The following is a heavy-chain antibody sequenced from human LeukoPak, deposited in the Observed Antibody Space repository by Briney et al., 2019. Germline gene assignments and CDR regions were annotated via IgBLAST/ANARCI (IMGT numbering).Heavy chain of an antibody. CDR2: IYHSGST. Sequence: PSETLSLTCAVSGGSISSSNWWSWVRQPPGKGLEWIGEIYHSGSTNYNPSPKSRVTISVDKSKNQFSLKLSSVTAADTAVYYCARRGYSGSFLDYWGQGTLVTVSS. J-gene: IGHJ4*02. CDR1: GGSISSSNW. CDR3: ARRGYSGSFLDY. V-gene: IGHV4-4*02. D-gene: IGHD1-26*01.